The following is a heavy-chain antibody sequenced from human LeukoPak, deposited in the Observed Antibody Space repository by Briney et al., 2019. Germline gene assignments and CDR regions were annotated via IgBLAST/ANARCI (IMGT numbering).Heavy chain of an antibody. V-gene: IGHV4-34*01. J-gene: IGHJ6*04. CDR1: GGSFSGYY. Sequence: SETLSLTCVVYGGSFSGYYWSWIRQPPGKGLEWTGEIYHRGSANYNPSLKSRVSIPVDTSKNQFSLKLSSVTAADTAVYYCASLYGSGSYHSYYYGMDVWGKGTRSPSPQ. CDR2: IYHRGSA. CDR3: ASLYGSGSYHSYYYGMDV. D-gene: IGHD3-10*01.